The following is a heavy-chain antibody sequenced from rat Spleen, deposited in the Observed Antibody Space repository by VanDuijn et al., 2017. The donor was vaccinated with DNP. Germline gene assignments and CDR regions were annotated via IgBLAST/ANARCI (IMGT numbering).Heavy chain of an antibody. CDR1: GLTFNDYW. CDR2: ITSSGGNT. CDR3: ASLTSGYFDY. V-gene: IGHV5-31*01. Sequence: EVQLVESGGGLVQPGRSLKLSCVASGLTFNDYWMTWIRQVPGKGLEWVASITSSGGNTYYPDSVKGRFTISRDNGKNTLYLQMNSLRSEDTATYYCASLTSGYFDYWGQGVMVTVSS. D-gene: IGHD4-3*01. J-gene: IGHJ2*01.